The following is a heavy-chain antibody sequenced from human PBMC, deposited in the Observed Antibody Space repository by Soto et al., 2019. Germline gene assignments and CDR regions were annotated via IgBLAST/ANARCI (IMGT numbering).Heavy chain of an antibody. J-gene: IGHJ4*02. Sequence: ASVKVSCKASGYTFTSYGVTWVRQAPGQGLEWMGWIGAFNGDTNYAQKFQGRVTMTTDTPTSTAYMELRSLTSDDTAVYDCARDYSLSVLTGAYRGQ. CDR2: IGAFNGDT. V-gene: IGHV1-18*01. CDR1: GYTFTSYG. CDR3: ARDYSLSVLTGAY. D-gene: IGHD2-21*01.